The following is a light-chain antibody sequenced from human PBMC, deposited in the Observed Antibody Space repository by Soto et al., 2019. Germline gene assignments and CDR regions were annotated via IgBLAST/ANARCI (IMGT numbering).Light chain of an antibody. CDR2: AES. V-gene: IGKV3-15*01. Sequence: EIVMTQSPATLSVSPGERATLSCRASQNIGTNLAWFQQNPGQAPRLLIYAESIRATDFPARFSGSGSGTEFTLTISGLQSDDFAVYFCQQYKNWPPWTFGHGTKVEIK. CDR1: QNIGTN. CDR3: QQYKNWPPWT. J-gene: IGKJ1*01.